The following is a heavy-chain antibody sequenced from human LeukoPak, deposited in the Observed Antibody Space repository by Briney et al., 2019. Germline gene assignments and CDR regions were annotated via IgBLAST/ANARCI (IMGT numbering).Heavy chain of an antibody. CDR1: GFKFGDFW. J-gene: IGHJ4*02. Sequence: GGSLRLSCAASGFKFGDFWMAWVRQTPGKGLEWVADIKEDGSEKYYVDSVKGRFTISRDNNKNSLYLQMNSLRGDDTAVYFCVRDSRPGGAMGLYHNFDHWGLGTLVTVSS. CDR3: VRDSRPGGAMGLYHNFDH. V-gene: IGHV3-7*01. CDR2: IKEDGSEK. D-gene: IGHD3-16*01.